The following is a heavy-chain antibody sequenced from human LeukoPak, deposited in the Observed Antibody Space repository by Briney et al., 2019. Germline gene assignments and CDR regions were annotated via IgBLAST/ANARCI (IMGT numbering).Heavy chain of an antibody. CDR3: AKVRDIVVVPAADFDY. Sequence: PGGSLRLSCAASGFTFSSYAMSWVRQAPGKGLEWVSAISGSGGSTYYADSVKGRLTISRDNSKNTLYLQMNSLRAEDTAVYYCAKVRDIVVVPAADFDYWGQGTLVTVSS. J-gene: IGHJ4*02. V-gene: IGHV3-23*01. CDR2: ISGSGGST. CDR1: GFTFSSYA. D-gene: IGHD2-2*01.